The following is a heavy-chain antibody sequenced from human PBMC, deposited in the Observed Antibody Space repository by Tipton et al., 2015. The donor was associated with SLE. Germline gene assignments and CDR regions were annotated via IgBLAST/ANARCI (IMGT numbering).Heavy chain of an antibody. Sequence: LRLSCTVSGGSISSGSYYWSWIRQPAGKGLEWIGYIYTSGSTNYNPSLKSRVTISVDTSKNQFSLKLSSVTAADTAVYYCAREDVSEGATNYFDYWGQGTLVTVSS. CDR1: GGSISSGSYY. V-gene: IGHV4-61*09. CDR3: AREDVSEGATNYFDY. CDR2: IYTSGST. D-gene: IGHD5-12*01. J-gene: IGHJ4*02.